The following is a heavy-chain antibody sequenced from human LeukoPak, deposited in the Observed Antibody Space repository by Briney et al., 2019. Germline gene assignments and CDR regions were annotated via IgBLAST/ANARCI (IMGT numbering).Heavy chain of an antibody. D-gene: IGHD3-10*01. Sequence: PSETLSLTCTVSGGSISPYFWSWTRQTPGKGLEWIGYISYTGSTNYNPALKSRVTISVDTSKNQFSLQLTSVTAADTAVYYCARDDYRGVTNFDPWGQGTLVTVSS. J-gene: IGHJ5*02. CDR2: ISYTGST. V-gene: IGHV4-59*01. CDR3: ARDDYRGVTNFDP. CDR1: GGSISPYF.